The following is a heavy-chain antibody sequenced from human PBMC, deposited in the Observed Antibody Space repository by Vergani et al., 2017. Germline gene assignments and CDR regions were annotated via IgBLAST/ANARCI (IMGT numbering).Heavy chain of an antibody. Sequence: QVQLVQSGAEVKKPGASVKVSCKASGYTFTGYYMHWVRQAPGQGLEWMGWINPNSGGTNYAQKFQGRVTMTRDTSISTAYMELSRVRSDDTAVYYCARDRGLSGSGREKPKNWFDPWGQGTLVTVSS. V-gene: IGHV1-2*02. CDR2: INPNSGGT. CDR1: GYTFTGYY. D-gene: IGHD3-10*01. CDR3: ARDRGLSGSGREKPKNWFDP. J-gene: IGHJ5*02.